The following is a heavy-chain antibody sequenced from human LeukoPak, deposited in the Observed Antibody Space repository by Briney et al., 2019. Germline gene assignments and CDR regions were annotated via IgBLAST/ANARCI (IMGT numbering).Heavy chain of an antibody. CDR1: GGSFSGYY. Sequence: KPSETLSLTCAVYGGSFSGYYWSWIRQPPGKGLEWIGEINHSGSTNYNPSLKSRVTISVDTSKNQFSLKLSSVTAADTAVYYCARSDFWRGLVDYWGQGTLVTVSS. CDR3: ARSDFWRGLVDY. CDR2: INHSGST. V-gene: IGHV4-34*01. J-gene: IGHJ4*02. D-gene: IGHD3-3*01.